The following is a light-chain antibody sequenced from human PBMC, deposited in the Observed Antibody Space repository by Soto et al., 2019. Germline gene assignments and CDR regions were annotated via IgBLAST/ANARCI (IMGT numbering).Light chain of an antibody. CDR1: QSIPANY. CDR3: LQYGTPWWT. Sequence: EIVLTQSPGTLSLSPGERVTLSCGASQSIPANYLAWYQQKPGQAPRLLIYRASNRATGIPDRFSGSGSGTDFTLTVSRLEPQDFGVYFCLQYGTPWWTFGQGARVEIK. CDR2: RAS. V-gene: IGKV3-20*01. J-gene: IGKJ1*01.